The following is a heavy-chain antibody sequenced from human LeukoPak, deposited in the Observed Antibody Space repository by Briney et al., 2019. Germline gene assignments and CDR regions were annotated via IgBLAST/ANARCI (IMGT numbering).Heavy chain of an antibody. D-gene: IGHD1-26*01. CDR3: ARDGIVGAHFDY. V-gene: IGHV3-21*01. CDR2: ISSSSSYI. Sequence: GGSLRLSCAASGFTFSSYSMTWVRQAPGKGLEWVSSISSSSSYIYYADSVKGRSTISRDNAKNSLYLQMNSLRAEDTAVYYCARDGIVGAHFDYWGQGTLVTVSS. J-gene: IGHJ4*02. CDR1: GFTFSSYS.